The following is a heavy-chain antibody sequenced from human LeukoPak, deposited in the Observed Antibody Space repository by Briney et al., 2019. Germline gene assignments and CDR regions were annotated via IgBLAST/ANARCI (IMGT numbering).Heavy chain of an antibody. V-gene: IGHV3-53*01. D-gene: IGHD4-17*01. CDR1: GFTVSSNY. Sequence: PGGSLRLSCAAFGFTVSSNYMSWVRQAPGKGLEWVSVIYSGGSTYYADSVKGRFTISRDNSKDTLYLQMNSLRAEDTAVYYCARGLYGDYVLDYWGQGTLVTVSS. CDR3: ARGLYGDYVLDY. CDR2: IYSGGST. J-gene: IGHJ4*02.